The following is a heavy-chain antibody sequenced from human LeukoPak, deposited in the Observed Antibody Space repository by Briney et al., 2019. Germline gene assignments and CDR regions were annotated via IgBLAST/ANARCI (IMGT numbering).Heavy chain of an antibody. CDR1: GFTFSSYA. J-gene: IGHJ4*02. CDR2: ISGSGGST. CDR3: AKDRGQWLVRGSAMDY. D-gene: IGHD6-19*01. V-gene: IGHV3-23*01. Sequence: PGGSLRLSCAPSGFTFSSYAMSWVRQAPGKGLEWVSAISGSGGSTYYADSVKGRFTISRDNSKNTLYLQMNSLRAEDTAVYYCAKDRGQWLVRGSAMDYWGQGTLVTVS.